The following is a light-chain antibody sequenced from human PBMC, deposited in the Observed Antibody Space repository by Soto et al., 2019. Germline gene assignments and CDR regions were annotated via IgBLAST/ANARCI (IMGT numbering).Light chain of an antibody. V-gene: IGKV1-27*01. CDR1: QYISNY. CDR2: AAS. CDR3: QKYSSALRT. Sequence: DIQMTQSPSSLSASVGDSVTITFRSSQYISNYLAWYQQKPGKVPKLLIYAASTLQSGVPSRFSGSGSGTDFTLTISSLQHEDVATYYCQKYSSALRTFGQGTKVDSK. J-gene: IGKJ1*01.